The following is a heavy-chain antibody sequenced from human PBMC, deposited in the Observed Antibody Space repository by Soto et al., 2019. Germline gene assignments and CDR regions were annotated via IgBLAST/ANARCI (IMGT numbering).Heavy chain of an antibody. CDR1: GGSINSADYY. CDR2: IYYSGST. Sequence: SETLSLTCTVSGGSINSADYYWSWVRQPPGKGLEWIGYIYYSGSTFFNPSLKSRLTISKDTSRNQFSLRLNSVTAADTAVYYCARAIVVTIGGMDVWGQVTTVTVSS. V-gene: IGHV4-30-4*01. CDR3: ARAIVVTIGGMDV. D-gene: IGHD5-12*01. J-gene: IGHJ6*02.